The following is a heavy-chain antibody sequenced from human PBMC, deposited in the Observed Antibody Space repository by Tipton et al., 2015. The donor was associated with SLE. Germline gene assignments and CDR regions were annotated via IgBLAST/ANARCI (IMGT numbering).Heavy chain of an antibody. CDR3: ARESRGYYDSSGYFDY. CDR1: GYSISSGYY. CDR2: VYHSGTT. Sequence: GLVKPSETLSLTCTVSGYSISSGYYWGWIRQPPGKGLEWIGSVYHSGTTYYKPSLKSRLIISVDTSKNQFSLKLSSVTAADTAVYYCARESRGYYDSSGYFDYWGQGTLVTVSS. J-gene: IGHJ4*02. V-gene: IGHV4-38-2*02. D-gene: IGHD3-22*01.